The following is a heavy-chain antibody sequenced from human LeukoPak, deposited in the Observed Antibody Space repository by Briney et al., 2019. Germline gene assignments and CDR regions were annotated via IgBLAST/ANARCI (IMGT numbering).Heavy chain of an antibody. CDR1: GYSFTSYW. D-gene: IGHD6-6*01. Sequence: GESLKISCKGSGYSFTSYWIGWVRQMPGKGLEWMGIIYPGDSDTRYSPSSQGQVTISADKSISTAYLQWSSLKASDTAMYYCARKSAEYSSSNYFDYWGQGTLVTVSS. CDR3: ARKSAEYSSSNYFDY. CDR2: IYPGDSDT. V-gene: IGHV5-51*01. J-gene: IGHJ4*02.